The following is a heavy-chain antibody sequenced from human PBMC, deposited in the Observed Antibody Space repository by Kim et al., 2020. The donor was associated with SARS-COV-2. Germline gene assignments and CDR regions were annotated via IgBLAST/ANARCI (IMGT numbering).Heavy chain of an antibody. CDR3: VKDENTMVRGAKA. D-gene: IGHD3-10*01. J-gene: IGHJ5*02. Sequence: YADAVQGRFTIPRDKSKNTLYLQMSSLRAEDTAVYYCVKDENTMVRGAKAWGQGTLVTVSS. V-gene: IGHV3-64D*09.